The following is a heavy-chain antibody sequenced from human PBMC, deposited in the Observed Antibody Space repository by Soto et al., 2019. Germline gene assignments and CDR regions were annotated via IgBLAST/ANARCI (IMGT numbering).Heavy chain of an antibody. CDR3: AKDPWGIMVYRYYYYGMDV. V-gene: IGHV3-30*18. D-gene: IGHD2-8*01. Sequence: GSLRLSCAASGFTFSSYGMHWVRQAPGKGLEWVAVISYDGSNKYYADSVKGRFTISRDNSKNTLYLQMNSLRAEDTAVYYCAKDPWGIMVYRYYYYGMDVWGQGTTVTVSS. CDR1: GFTFSSYG. CDR2: ISYDGSNK. J-gene: IGHJ6*02.